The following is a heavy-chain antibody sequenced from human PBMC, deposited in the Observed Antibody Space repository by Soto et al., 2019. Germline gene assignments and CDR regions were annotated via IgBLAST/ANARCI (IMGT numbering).Heavy chain of an antibody. CDR1: GFSVTTNY. CDR3: AQKPPGSIQGWAFGMDV. Sequence: EVQLVETGGGLIQPGGSLRLSCLASGFSVTTNYIIWVRQPPGKGLEWVSTTFTGGSTHYADSVKGRFSISRDNSKNTVYLQMNNLRLEDTAVYYCAQKPPGSIQGWAFGMDVWGQGTTVSVSS. J-gene: IGHJ6*02. V-gene: IGHV3-53*02. D-gene: IGHD1-26*01. CDR2: TFTGGST.